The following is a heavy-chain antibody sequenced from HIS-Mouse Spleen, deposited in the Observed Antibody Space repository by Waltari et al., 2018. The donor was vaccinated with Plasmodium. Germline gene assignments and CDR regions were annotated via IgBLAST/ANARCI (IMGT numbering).Heavy chain of an antibody. J-gene: IGHJ4*02. D-gene: IGHD7-27*01. CDR2: ISGSGGST. CDR3: AKSSKGTGDLWDY. V-gene: IGHV3-23*01. Sequence: EVQLLESGGGLVQPGGSLRLSCAASGFTFSSYAMSWVRQAPGKGLEWVSSISGSGGSTYYADSVKGLFTISRDNTKNTLYLQMNSLRAEDTAVDYCAKSSKGTGDLWDYWGQGTLVTVSS. CDR1: GFTFSSYA.